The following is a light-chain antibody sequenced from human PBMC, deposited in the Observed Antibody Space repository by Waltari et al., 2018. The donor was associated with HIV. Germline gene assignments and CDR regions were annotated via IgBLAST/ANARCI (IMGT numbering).Light chain of an antibody. CDR1: QSVLYSANNNNY. Sequence: DIVMTQSPDSLAVSLGERATINCKSSQSVLYSANNNNYLAWYQKKPGQPPKLRIYWASTRESGVPDRVSCSGAGTDYTLSVSSLQAEDVAVYYCQQYYSTPFTFGPGTKVDIK. CDR3: QQYYSTPFT. CDR2: WAS. J-gene: IGKJ3*01. V-gene: IGKV4-1*01.